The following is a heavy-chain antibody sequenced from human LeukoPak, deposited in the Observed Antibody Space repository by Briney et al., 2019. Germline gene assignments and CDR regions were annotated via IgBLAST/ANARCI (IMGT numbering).Heavy chain of an antibody. J-gene: IGHJ4*02. D-gene: IGHD6-6*01. CDR1: GFTFSGSA. V-gene: IGHV3-73*01. CDR2: IRGKANSYAT. Sequence: GGSLKLSCAASGFTFSGSAMHWVRQASGKGLEWVGRIRGKANSYATAYAASVKGRFTISRDDSKNTAYLQMNSLKTENTAVYYCTRLPIAARQTELYYFDSWGQGTLVTVSS. CDR3: TRLPIAARQTELYYFDS.